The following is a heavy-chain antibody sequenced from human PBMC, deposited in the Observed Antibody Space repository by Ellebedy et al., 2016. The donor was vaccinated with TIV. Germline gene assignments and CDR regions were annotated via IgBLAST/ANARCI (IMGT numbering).Heavy chain of an antibody. Sequence: GESLKISCAASGFTFSSYTMNWVRQAPGKGLEWVSSISSSSSSIYYADSLKGRFTISRDNAENSLYLQMNSLRAEDTAVYYCARGHTQQWLAYYYYMDVWGKGTTVTVSS. CDR2: ISSSSSSI. D-gene: IGHD6-19*01. V-gene: IGHV3-21*01. J-gene: IGHJ6*03. CDR1: GFTFSSYT. CDR3: ARGHTQQWLAYYYYMDV.